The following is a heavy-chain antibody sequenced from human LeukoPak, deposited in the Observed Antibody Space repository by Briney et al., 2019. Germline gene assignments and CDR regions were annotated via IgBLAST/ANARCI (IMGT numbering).Heavy chain of an antibody. CDR1: GFSLKTREMA. CDR3: AHTGQLLWAAAWAFDI. V-gene: IGHV2-5*01. CDR2: IFWTDEK. J-gene: IGHJ3*02. D-gene: IGHD2-2*01. Sequence: SGPTLVKPTQTLTLTCTFSGFSLKTREMAVSWIRQPPGKALEWLALIFWTDEKHYSPSLESRLTITKDTSKNQVVLTMTNMDPVDTATYYCAHTGQLLWAAAWAFDIWGQGTMVTVSS.